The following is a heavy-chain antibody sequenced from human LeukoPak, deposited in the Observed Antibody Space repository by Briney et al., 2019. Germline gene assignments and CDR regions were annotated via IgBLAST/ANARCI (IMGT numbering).Heavy chain of an antibody. J-gene: IGHJ4*02. CDR1: GFTFSSYS. V-gene: IGHV3-48*01. CDR2: ISSSSSTI. D-gene: IGHD3-10*01. CDR3: ARDAYGSGSSWFGY. Sequence: PGGSLRLSXAASGFTFSSYSMNWVRQAPGKGLEWVSYISSSSSTIYYADSVKGRFTISRDNAKNSLYLQMNSLRAEDTAVYYCARDAYGSGSSWFGYWGQGTLVTVSS.